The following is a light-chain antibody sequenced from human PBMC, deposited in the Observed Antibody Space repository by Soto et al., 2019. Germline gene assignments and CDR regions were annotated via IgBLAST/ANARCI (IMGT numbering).Light chain of an antibody. CDR3: HHRSNWPPLT. V-gene: IGKV3-11*01. Sequence: EIVLTQSPATLSLSPGERATLSCRASQSVGGYLDWYQQKPGQAPRLLIYDASNRASGIPARFSGSGSGTDFTLNISILEPEDLAVYYCHHRSNWPPLTFGGGTKVEIK. J-gene: IGKJ4*01. CDR1: QSVGGY. CDR2: DAS.